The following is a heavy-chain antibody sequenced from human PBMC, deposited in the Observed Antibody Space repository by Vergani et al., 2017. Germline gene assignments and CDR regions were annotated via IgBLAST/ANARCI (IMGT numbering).Heavy chain of an antibody. CDR1: GFTFTDYG. D-gene: IGHD3-9*01. CDR2: ISGSGGST. J-gene: IGHJ3*02. CDR3: AKGAKNGILTADDI. V-gene: IGHV3-23*04. Sequence: EVQLVESGGGLEQPGRSLRLSCRASGFTFTDYGISWVRQAPGKGLEWVSAISGSGGSTYYADSVKGRFTISRDNSKNTLYLQMNSLRAEDTAVYYCAKGAKNGILTADDIWGQGTMVTVSS.